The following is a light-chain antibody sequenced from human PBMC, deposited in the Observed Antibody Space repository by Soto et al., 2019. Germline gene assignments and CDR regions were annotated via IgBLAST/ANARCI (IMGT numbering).Light chain of an antibody. CDR3: CSYTASDIWV. V-gene: IGLV2-11*01. CDR2: AVS. J-gene: IGLJ3*02. Sequence: QSALTQPRSVSGSPGQSVTISCTGTNXDVGGYNFVSWYQQLPGKAPKLMISAVSQRPSGVPDRFSGSKSGNTASLTISGLQADDEADYFCCSYTASDIWVFGGGTKVTVL. CDR1: NXDVGGYNF.